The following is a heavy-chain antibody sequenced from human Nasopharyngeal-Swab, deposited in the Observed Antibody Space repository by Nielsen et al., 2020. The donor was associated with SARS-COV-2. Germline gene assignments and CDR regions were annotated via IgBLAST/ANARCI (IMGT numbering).Heavy chain of an antibody. CDR3: AKESIAAAGIPPPFDY. V-gene: IGHV3-9*01. Sequence: GGSLRLSCAASGFTFDDYAMHWVRQAPGKGLEWVSGISWNSGSIGYADSVKGRFTISRDNAKNSLYLQMNSLRAEDTALYYCAKESIAAAGIPPPFDYWGQGTLVTVSS. CDR2: ISWNSGSI. D-gene: IGHD6-13*01. J-gene: IGHJ4*02. CDR1: GFTFDDYA.